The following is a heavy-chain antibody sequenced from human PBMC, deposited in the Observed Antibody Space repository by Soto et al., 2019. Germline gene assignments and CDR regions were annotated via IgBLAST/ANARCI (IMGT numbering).Heavy chain of an antibody. V-gene: IGHV3-21*01. CDR2: ISSSSYT. CDR1: VFTFSSYG. J-gene: IGHJ4*02. D-gene: IGHD3-10*01. Sequence: PVGSLRLSCASSVFTFSSYGMNCVRHSPGKWLEWVSFISSSSYTQYADSVEGRFTISRDNAKNSLYPQMNSLGAEDTAVYYCARGGMVRGYEYWGQGTRLIGS. CDR3: ARGGMVRGYEY.